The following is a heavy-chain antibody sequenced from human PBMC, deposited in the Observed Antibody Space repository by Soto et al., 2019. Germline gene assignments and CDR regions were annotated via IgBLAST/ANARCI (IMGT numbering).Heavy chain of an antibody. CDR2: FNGGNGNI. Sequence: QVQLVQSGTEERKPGASVKVSCKALGYTFSTYAMHWVRRAPGQSLEWMGWFNGGNGNIKYSQKSEGRVTITTDTAASTAYMELNMLRSEDTAVYYCARCNVRGGCLDYWGQGTLVSVSS. CDR1: GYTFSTYA. D-gene: IGHD3-10*01. CDR3: ARCNVRGGCLDY. J-gene: IGHJ4*02. V-gene: IGHV1-3*05.